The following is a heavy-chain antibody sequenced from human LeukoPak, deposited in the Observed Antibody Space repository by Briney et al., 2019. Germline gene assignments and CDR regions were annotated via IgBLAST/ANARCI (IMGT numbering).Heavy chain of an antibody. CDR2: ISAYNGNT. J-gene: IGHJ4*02. D-gene: IGHD3-22*01. Sequence: ASVKVSCKASGYTFTSYGISWVRQAPGQGLEWMGWISAYNGNTNYAQKLQGRVTMTTDTSTSTAYMELRSLRSDDTAVYYCARRGYYYDSSGYYYLPYWGQGTLVTVSS. V-gene: IGHV1-18*01. CDR3: ARRGYYYDSSGYYYLPY. CDR1: GYTFTSYG.